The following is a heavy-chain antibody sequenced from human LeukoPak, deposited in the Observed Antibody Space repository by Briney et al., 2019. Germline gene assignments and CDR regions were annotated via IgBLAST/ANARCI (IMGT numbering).Heavy chain of an antibody. V-gene: IGHV3-11*01. CDR1: GFTFGDYY. CDR3: TRGTRDGYNRFDH. D-gene: IGHD5-24*01. J-gene: IGHJ4*02. CDR2: ISTVGGAI. Sequence: GGSRRLSCAASGFTFGDYYMSWIRQAPGKGLEWISYISTVGGAISYADSVKGRFTISRDNAKNSLSLQMNSLTVEDTAVYFCTRGTRDGYNRFDHWGQGAPVTVSS.